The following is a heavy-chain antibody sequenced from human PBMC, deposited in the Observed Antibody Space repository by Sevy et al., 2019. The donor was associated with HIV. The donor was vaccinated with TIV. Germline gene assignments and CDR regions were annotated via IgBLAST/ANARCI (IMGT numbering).Heavy chain of an antibody. CDR2: INPNSGGT. CDR1: GYTFTGYY. J-gene: IGHJ4*02. CDR3: AGARAFDYVWGSYRYTTGLVDY. Sequence: ASVKVSCKASGYTFTGYYMHWVRQAPGQGLEWMGWINPNSGGTNYAQKFQGRVTMTRDTSISTAYMELSRLRSDDTAVYYCAGARAFDYVWGSYRYTTGLVDYWGQGTLVTVSS. V-gene: IGHV1-2*02. D-gene: IGHD3-16*02.